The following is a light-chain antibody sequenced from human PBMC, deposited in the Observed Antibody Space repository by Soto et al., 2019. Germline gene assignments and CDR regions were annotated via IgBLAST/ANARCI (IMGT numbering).Light chain of an antibody. CDR1: QSVSASY. CDR3: QQYGSSPLT. V-gene: IGKV3-20*01. J-gene: IGKJ4*01. Sequence: EIVLTQSPDTLSLSPGERATLSCRASQSVSASYLAWYQHKPGQAPRLLMYGASRRATGIPDRFSGSGSGTDVTLTISRLEPADFVVYFCQQYGSSPLTFXGGTKVDIK. CDR2: GAS.